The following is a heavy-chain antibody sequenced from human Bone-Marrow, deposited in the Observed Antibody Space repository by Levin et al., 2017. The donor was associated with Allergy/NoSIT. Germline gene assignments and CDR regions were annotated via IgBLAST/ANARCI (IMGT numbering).Heavy chain of an antibody. J-gene: IGHJ3*01. CDR2: LSQDGSVV. D-gene: IGHD6-6*01. V-gene: IGHV3-7*01. CDR1: GFSFGNSW. CDR3: VRDFSQDTSRSFYDAFDV. Sequence: GESLKISCAASGFSFGNSWMVWVRQAPGKGLEWVANLSQDGSVVHYVDSVKGRFTISRDNATSSLYLQMNSLRVEDSAIYYCVRDFSQDTSRSFYDAFDVWGEGAVVAVSS.